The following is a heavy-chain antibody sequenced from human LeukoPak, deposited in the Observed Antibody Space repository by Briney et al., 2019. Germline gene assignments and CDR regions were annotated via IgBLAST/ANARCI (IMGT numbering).Heavy chain of an antibody. CDR2: IYYSGST. V-gene: IGHV4-59*12. CDR1: GGSISSYC. Sequence: PSETLSLTCTVSGGSISSYCWSWIRQPPGKGLEWIGYIYYSGSTNYNPSLKSRVAISVDTSKNHFSLTLNAVTAADTAVYYCASYSGTYSAFEIWGQGTQVTVSS. CDR3: ASYSGTYSAFEI. D-gene: IGHD1-26*01. J-gene: IGHJ3*02.